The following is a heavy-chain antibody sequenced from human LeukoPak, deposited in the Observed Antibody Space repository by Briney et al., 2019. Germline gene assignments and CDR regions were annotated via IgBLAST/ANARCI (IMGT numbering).Heavy chain of an antibody. V-gene: IGHV3-74*01. CDR1: GFSFSPYW. D-gene: IGHD4-11*01. J-gene: IGHJ6*04. CDR3: AGDRSYIMDV. Sequence: GSLRLSCAASGFSFSPYWMHWVRQAPGKGLVWVSLIKSDGSSTTYADSVKGRFTISRDNAKNTLYLQMNSLRAEDTAVYYCAGDRSYIMDVWGKGTTVTVSS. CDR2: IKSDGSST.